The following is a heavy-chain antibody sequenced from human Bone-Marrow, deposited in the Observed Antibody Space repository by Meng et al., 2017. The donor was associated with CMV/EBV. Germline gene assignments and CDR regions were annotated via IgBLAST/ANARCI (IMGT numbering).Heavy chain of an antibody. CDR2: ISYDGTDE. CDR1: GFTFSSYA. CDR3: ARARDGTGTTWVLDY. J-gene: IGHJ4*02. D-gene: IGHD1-7*01. Sequence: GGSLRLSCAGSGFTFSSYAMHWVRQAPGKGLEWVAVISYDGTDEYYADSVKGRFTISRDNSKTTLYLQMNSLRAEDTAVYYCARARDGTGTTWVLDYWGQGTLVTVSS. V-gene: IGHV3-30*04.